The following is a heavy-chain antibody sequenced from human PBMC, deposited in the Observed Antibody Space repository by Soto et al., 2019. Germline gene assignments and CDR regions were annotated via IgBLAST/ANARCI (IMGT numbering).Heavy chain of an antibody. V-gene: IGHV3-7*03. CDR1: GFTFTDYW. J-gene: IGHJ4*02. Sequence: PVGSLRLSCAASGFTFTDYWMSWVRQAPGKGLEWVANLNQDGSEKNCVDSVKGRFTISRDNAENSVYLQLNSLRAEDTAVYYCARDKFSGTYYVKGVTYLFDYWGQGALVTVSS. D-gene: IGHD1-26*01. CDR2: LNQDGSEK. CDR3: ARDKFSGTYYVKGVTYLFDY.